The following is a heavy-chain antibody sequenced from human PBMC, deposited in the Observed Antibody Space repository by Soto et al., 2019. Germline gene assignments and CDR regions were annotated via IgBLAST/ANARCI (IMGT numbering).Heavy chain of an antibody. V-gene: IGHV1-69*01. D-gene: IGHD2-15*01. CDR1: GGTFSSNT. Sequence: QVQLVQSGAEVKKPGSSVKVSCKASGGTFSSNTITWVRQAPGQGLEWMGGITPMFGTANYAQKFQGRVTITADESTSTAYMELSSLRSEDTAVYYCARNLGYCSGGSCYSDNWFDPWGQGTLVTVSS. CDR2: ITPMFGTA. CDR3: ARNLGYCSGGSCYSDNWFDP. J-gene: IGHJ5*02.